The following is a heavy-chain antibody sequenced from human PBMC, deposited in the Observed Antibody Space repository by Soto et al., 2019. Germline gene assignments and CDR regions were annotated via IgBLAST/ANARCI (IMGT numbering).Heavy chain of an antibody. Sequence: EVQLVESGGGLVQPGGSLRLSCAASGFTVSSNYMSWVRQAPGKGLEWVSVIYSGGSTYYADSVKGRFTISRDKSKKTLYLQLNSRCTVDTSVYSDASAPPEDSGSWCTLPPPFGFDYWGQGTLVTVSS. CDR2: IYSGGST. CDR3: ASAPPEDSGSWCTLPPPFGFDY. D-gene: IGHD6-13*01. J-gene: IGHJ4*02. V-gene: IGHV3-66*01. CDR1: GFTVSSNY.